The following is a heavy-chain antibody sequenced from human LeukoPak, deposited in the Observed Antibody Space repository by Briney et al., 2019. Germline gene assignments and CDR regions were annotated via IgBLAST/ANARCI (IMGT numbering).Heavy chain of an antibody. Sequence: GGTLRLSCAASGYTFSSYGMSWVRQAPGKGLEWVPAISGSGGSTYYADSVKGRFTISRDNSKNTLYLQMNSLRAEDTAVYYCAKVGQRGSLYYFDYWGQGTLVTVSS. V-gene: IGHV3-23*01. CDR1: GYTFSSYG. CDR3: AKVGQRGSLYYFDY. D-gene: IGHD6-25*01. J-gene: IGHJ4*02. CDR2: ISGSGGST.